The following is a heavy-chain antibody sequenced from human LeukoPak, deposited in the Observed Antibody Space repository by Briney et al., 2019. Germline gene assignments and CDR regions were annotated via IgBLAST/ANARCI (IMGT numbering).Heavy chain of an antibody. V-gene: IGHV1-18*01. CDR1: GYTFTSYG. CDR3: ARGYLYDYVWGSYRYTAFQH. J-gene: IGHJ1*01. Sequence: ASVKVSCKASGYTFTSYGISWVRQAPGQGLEWMGWISAYNGNTNYAQKLQGRVTMTTDTSTSTAYMELRSLRSDDTAVYYCARGYLYDYVWGSYRYTAFQHWGQSTLVTVSS. CDR2: ISAYNGNT. D-gene: IGHD3-16*02.